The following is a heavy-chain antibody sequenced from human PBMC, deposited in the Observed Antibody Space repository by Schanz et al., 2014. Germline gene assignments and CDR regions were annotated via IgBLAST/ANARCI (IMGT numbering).Heavy chain of an antibody. J-gene: IGHJ4*02. V-gene: IGHV3-23*01. CDR2: MNESHSTI. D-gene: IGHD1-26*01. CDR3: ARGGSGSHYRLDY. CDR1: GFSFSSYA. Sequence: EVQLLESGGGLVEPGGSLRLSCAASGFSFSSYAMGWVRQARGKGLEWVSAMNESHSTIYYADSVKGRFTISRDNFKGALYLQMSSLRAEDTGLYFCARGGSGSHYRLDYWGQGTLGTVSS.